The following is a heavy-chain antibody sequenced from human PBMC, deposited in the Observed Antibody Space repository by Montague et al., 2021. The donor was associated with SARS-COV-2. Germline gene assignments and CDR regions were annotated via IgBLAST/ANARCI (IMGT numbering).Heavy chain of an antibody. J-gene: IGHJ3*02. D-gene: IGHD2-21*01. Sequence: SLRLSCSASGLTVSANYMNWVRQAPGKGLEWVSVISGGDTTYYADSVKGRFTISRHTSRNTLFLEMNSLTAEDTAVYYCAKGVGAYSGRPGAFDIWGQGTLVTVAS. CDR2: ISGGDTT. CDR1: GLTVSANY. V-gene: IGHV3-53*04. CDR3: AKGVGAYSGRPGAFDI.